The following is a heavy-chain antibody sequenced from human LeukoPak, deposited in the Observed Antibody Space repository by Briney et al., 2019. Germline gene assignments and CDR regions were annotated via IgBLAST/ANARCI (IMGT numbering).Heavy chain of an antibody. CDR3: ARGGGIGYCSSTSCSWFDP. CDR2: IYYSGST. V-gene: IGHV4-59*01. Sequence: SETLSLTCTVSGGSISSYYWSWIRQPPGKGLEWIGYIYYSGSTNYSPSLKSRVTISVDTSKNQFSLKLSSVTAADTAVYYCARGGGIGYCSSTSCSWFDPWGQGTLVTVSS. D-gene: IGHD2-2*01. CDR1: GGSISSYY. J-gene: IGHJ5*02.